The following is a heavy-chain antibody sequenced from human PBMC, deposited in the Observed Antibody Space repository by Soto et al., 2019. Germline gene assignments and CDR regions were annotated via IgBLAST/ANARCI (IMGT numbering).Heavy chain of an antibody. CDR1: GGTFSSYA. CDR3: ARGSGELLAEHYYGMDV. Sequence: GASVKVSCKASGGTFSSYAISWVRQAPGQGLEWMGGIIPIFGTANYAQKFQGRVTITADESTSTAYMELSSLRSEDTAVYYCARGSGELLAEHYYGMDVWGQGTTVTVSS. V-gene: IGHV1-69*13. J-gene: IGHJ6*02. CDR2: IIPIFGTA. D-gene: IGHD1-26*01.